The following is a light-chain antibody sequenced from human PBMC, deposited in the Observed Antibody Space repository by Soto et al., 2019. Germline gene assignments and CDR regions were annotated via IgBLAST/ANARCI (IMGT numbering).Light chain of an antibody. J-gene: IGLJ1*01. CDR3: SSYTSSSTSYV. V-gene: IGLV2-14*01. CDR1: SSDVGGYNY. Sequence: QSALTQPASVSGSPGQSITISCTRTSSDVGGYNYVSWYQQHPGKAPKLMIYEVSNRPSGVSNRFSGSKSGNTASLTISGLQAEDEADYYCSSYTSSSTSYVFGTGTKLTVL. CDR2: EVS.